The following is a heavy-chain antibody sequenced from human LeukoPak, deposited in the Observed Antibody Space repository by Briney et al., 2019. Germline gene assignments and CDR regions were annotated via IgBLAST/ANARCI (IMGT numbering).Heavy chain of an antibody. J-gene: IGHJ4*02. CDR3: ARHYGP. D-gene: IGHD3-10*01. V-gene: IGHV4-39*01. Sequence: PSETLSLTCTVSGGSISGSSHYWGWIRQPPGKGLEWIGSIYYSGSTYYNPSLKSRVTISVDTSKNQFSLKLNSVTATDTAVYYSARHYGPWGQGTLVTVSS. CDR2: IYYSGST. CDR1: GGSISGSSHY.